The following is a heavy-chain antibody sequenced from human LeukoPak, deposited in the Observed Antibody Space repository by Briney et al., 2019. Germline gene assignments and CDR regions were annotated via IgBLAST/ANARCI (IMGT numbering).Heavy chain of an antibody. CDR1: GGSISSYY. Sequence: SETLSLTCTVSGGSISSYYWSWIRQPPGKGLEWIGYICYSGSTNYNPSLKSRVTISVDTSKNQFSLKLSSVTAADTAVYYCARVYYYDSRGPSPYFDYWGQGTLVTVSS. CDR3: ARVYYYDSRGPSPYFDY. J-gene: IGHJ4*02. V-gene: IGHV4-59*01. CDR2: ICYSGST. D-gene: IGHD3-22*01.